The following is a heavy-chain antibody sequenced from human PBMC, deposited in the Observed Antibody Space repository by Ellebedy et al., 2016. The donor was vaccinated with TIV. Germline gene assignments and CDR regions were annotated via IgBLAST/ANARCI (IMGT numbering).Heavy chain of an antibody. V-gene: IGHV4-39*07. CDR1: GGSISSSNYY. Sequence: MPSETLSLTCTVSGGSISSSNYYWGWIRQHPGKGLEWIGSIYYSGSTFYNPSLKSRVTISVDTSKNQFSLKLKSVTAADTAVYYCARDRNMLRGVVAYWGQGTLVTVSS. D-gene: IGHD3-10*01. J-gene: IGHJ4*02. CDR2: IYYSGST. CDR3: ARDRNMLRGVVAY.